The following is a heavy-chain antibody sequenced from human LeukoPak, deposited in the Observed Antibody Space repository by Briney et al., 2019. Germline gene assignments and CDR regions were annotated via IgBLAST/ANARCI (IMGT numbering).Heavy chain of an antibody. CDR3: ARFLTHGVGDF. D-gene: IGHD3-3*01. Sequence: GGSLRLSREGSGFTFSAHSMNWVRQAPGKGLEWVSSLSADSDYIYYTDSLRGRFTIYRDNAKNTLLLEMNSLRAEDTAVYFCARFLTHGVGDFWGQGALVTVSS. CDR2: LSADSDYI. CDR1: GFTFSAHS. V-gene: IGHV3-21*01. J-gene: IGHJ4*02.